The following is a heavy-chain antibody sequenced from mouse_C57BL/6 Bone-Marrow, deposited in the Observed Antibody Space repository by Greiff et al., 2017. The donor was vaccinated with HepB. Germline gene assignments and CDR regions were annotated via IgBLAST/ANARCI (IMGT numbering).Heavy chain of an antibody. CDR2: IDPETGGT. V-gene: IGHV1-15*01. CDR1: GYTFTDYE. Sequence: QVHVKQSGAELVRPGASVTLSCKASGYTFTDYEMHWVKQTPVHGLEWIGAIDPETGGTAYNQKFKGKAILTADKSSSTAYMELRSLTSEDSAVYYCTRSDTTVVAPLGFDVWGTGTTVTVSS. D-gene: IGHD1-1*01. CDR3: TRSDTTVVAPLGFDV. J-gene: IGHJ1*03.